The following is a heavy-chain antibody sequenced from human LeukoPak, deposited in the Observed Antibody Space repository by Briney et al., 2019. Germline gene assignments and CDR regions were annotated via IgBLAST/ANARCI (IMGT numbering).Heavy chain of an antibody. CDR2: IYSGGST. CDR1: GFTFSSYA. Sequence: AGGSLRLSCAASGFTFSSYAMSWVRQAPGKGLEWVSVIYSGGSTYYADSVKGRFTISRDNSKNTLYLQMNSLRAEDTAVYYCARSAAKSTIFGVVIIPGYYWGQGTLVTVSS. D-gene: IGHD3-3*01. J-gene: IGHJ4*02. V-gene: IGHV3-66*01. CDR3: ARSAAKSTIFGVVIIPGYY.